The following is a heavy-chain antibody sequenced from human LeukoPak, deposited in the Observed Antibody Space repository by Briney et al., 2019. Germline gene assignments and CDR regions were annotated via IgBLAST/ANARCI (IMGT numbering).Heavy chain of an antibody. V-gene: IGHV1-46*01. J-gene: IGHJ6*03. Sequence: ASVKVSCKASGYTFTSYYMHWVRQAPGQGLEWMGIINPSGGSTSYAQKFQGRVTMTRDMSTSTVYMELSSLRSEDTAVYYCARDLVVAAPFSYYYYMDVWGKGTTVTVSS. CDR1: GYTFTSYY. D-gene: IGHD2-15*01. CDR2: INPSGGST. CDR3: ARDLVVAAPFSYYYYMDV.